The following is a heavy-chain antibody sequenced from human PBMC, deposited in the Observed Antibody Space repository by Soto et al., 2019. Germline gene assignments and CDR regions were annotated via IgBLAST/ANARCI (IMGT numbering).Heavy chain of an antibody. CDR3: ACIFSGGYGYGFYYYGMDV. CDR1: GGSISSYY. D-gene: IGHD5-18*01. V-gene: IGHV4-59*04. J-gene: IGHJ6*02. Sequence: SETLSLTCTVSGGSISSYYWSWVRQPPGKGLEWIGYIYYGGSTYYNPSLRSRVTISVDTSKNQFSLKLSSVTAADTAVYYCACIFSGGYGYGFYYYGMDVWGQGTTVTVSS. CDR2: IYYGGST.